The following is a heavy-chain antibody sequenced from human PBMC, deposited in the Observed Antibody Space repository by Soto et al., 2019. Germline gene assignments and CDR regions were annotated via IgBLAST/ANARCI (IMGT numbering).Heavy chain of an antibody. CDR3: AKGGCSGGSCYRYYYYYYMDV. Sequence: GGSLRLSCAASGFTFSSYAMSWVRQAPGKGLEWVSAISGSGGSTYYADSVKGRFTISRDNSKNTLYLQMNSLRAEDTAVYYCAKGGCSGGSCYRYYYYYYMDVWGKGTTVTVSS. CDR2: ISGSGGST. CDR1: GFTFSSYA. V-gene: IGHV3-23*01. D-gene: IGHD2-15*01. J-gene: IGHJ6*03.